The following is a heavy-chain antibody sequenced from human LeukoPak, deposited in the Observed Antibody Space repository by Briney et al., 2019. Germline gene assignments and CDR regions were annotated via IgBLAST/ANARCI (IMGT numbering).Heavy chain of an antibody. CDR2: IYHSGST. D-gene: IGHD6-13*01. Sequence: SETLSLTCTVSGYSISSGYYWGWIRQPPGKGLEWIGSIYHSGSTHYNPSLKSRVTISVDTSKNQFSPKLSSVTAADTAVYYCANGVGRSWYQGFDPWGQGTLVTVSS. J-gene: IGHJ5*02. CDR3: ANGVGRSWYQGFDP. V-gene: IGHV4-38-2*02. CDR1: GYSISSGYY.